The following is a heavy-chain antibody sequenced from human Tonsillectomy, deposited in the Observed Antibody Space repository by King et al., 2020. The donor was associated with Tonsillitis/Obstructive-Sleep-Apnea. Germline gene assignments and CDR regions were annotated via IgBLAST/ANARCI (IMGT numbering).Heavy chain of an antibody. J-gene: IGHJ2*01. Sequence: QLQESGPGLVKPSETLSLTCTVSGGSISTYYWSWIRQPPGKGLEWIGNINYSGSTKYNPSLQSRLSISIDTSKKQFSLKLSSVTAADTAVYYCARAPCINGVCYTGIWYFDLWGRGTLVTVSS. CDR1: GGSISTYY. CDR3: ARAPCINGVCYTGIWYFDL. V-gene: IGHV4-59*01. CDR2: INYSGST. D-gene: IGHD2-8*01.